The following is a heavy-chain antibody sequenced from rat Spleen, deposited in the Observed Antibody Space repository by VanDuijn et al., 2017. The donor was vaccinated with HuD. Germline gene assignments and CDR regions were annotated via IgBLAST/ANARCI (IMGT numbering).Heavy chain of an antibody. CDR2: INSAGTT. Sequence: EVQLQESGPGLVKPSQSLSLTCSVTGYSITSGYGWNWIRKFPGNKLEWMGYINSAGTTKYNPPLKSQISITRDTSKNQFFLQLTSVPTEDTATYFCARSFSYVMDAWGQGASVTVSS. V-gene: IGHV3-3*01. CDR1: GYSITSGYG. J-gene: IGHJ4*01. CDR3: ARSFSYVMDA.